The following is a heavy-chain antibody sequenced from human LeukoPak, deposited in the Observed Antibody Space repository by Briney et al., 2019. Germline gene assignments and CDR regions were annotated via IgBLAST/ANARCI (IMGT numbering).Heavy chain of an antibody. CDR2: IYYSGST. CDR3: AVYCSSTSCYARRAFDI. CDR1: GGSISRDDYY. V-gene: IGHV4-30-4*01. J-gene: IGHJ3*02. Sequence: SETLSLTCTVSGGSISRDDYYWSWIRQPPGKGLEWIGYIYYSGSTYYNPSLKSRVTISEDTSKNQFSLKLSSVTAADTAVYYCAVYCSSTSCYARRAFDIWGQGTTVTVSS. D-gene: IGHD2-2*01.